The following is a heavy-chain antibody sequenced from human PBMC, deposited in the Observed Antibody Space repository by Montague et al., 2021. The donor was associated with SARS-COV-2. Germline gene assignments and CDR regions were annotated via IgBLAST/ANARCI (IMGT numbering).Heavy chain of an antibody. J-gene: IGHJ4*02. CDR2: MYYSGST. CDR3: ARDFDY. CDR1: GGSISSYY. V-gene: IGHV4-59*13. Sequence: SETLSLTCTVSGGSISSYYWSWIRQPPGKGLEWIGYMYYSGSTNYNPSLKSQVTLSVDTSKNQFSLKLSSVTAADTAVYYCARDFDYWGQGTLVTVSS.